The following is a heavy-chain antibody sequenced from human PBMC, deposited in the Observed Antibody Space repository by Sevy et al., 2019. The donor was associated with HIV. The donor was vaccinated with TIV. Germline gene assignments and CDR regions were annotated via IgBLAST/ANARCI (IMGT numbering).Heavy chain of an antibody. Sequence: GGSLRLSCAASGFTFSSYSMNWVRQAPGKGLEWVSSISSSSSDIYYADSVKGRFTISRDNAKNSLYLQMNSLRAEDTAVYYCARVPLGDFWSGLSYYYYYGMDVWGQGTTVTVSS. D-gene: IGHD3-3*01. CDR3: ARVPLGDFWSGLSYYYYYGMDV. J-gene: IGHJ6*02. CDR2: ISSSSSDI. V-gene: IGHV3-21*01. CDR1: GFTFSSYS.